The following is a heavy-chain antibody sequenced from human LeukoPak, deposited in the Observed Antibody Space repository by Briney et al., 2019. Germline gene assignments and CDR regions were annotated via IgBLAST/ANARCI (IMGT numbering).Heavy chain of an antibody. Sequence: PGGSLRLSCAASGFTFSRYWMHWVRHAPGKGLVWVSRINSDGSSTSYADSVKGRFTISRDNAKNTLSLQMNSLRAEDTAVYYCARSTDYYESSGYNDYWGQGTLVTVSS. CDR3: ARSTDYYESSGYNDY. CDR1: GFTFSRYW. D-gene: IGHD3-22*01. CDR2: INSDGSST. V-gene: IGHV3-74*01. J-gene: IGHJ4*02.